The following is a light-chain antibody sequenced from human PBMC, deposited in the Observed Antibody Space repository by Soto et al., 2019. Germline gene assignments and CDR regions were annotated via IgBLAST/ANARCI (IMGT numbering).Light chain of an antibody. CDR2: DVS. J-gene: IGLJ3*02. CDR3: CSYTARFTLL. Sequence: QSALTQPRSVSGSPGQSVTISCTGTSSDVGGYNHVSWYQHHPGKAPKLMIYDVSQRPSGVPDRFSGSKSGTTASLTISGPQAEDEADYYCCSYTARFTLLFGGGTKLTVL. V-gene: IGLV2-11*01. CDR1: SSDVGGYNH.